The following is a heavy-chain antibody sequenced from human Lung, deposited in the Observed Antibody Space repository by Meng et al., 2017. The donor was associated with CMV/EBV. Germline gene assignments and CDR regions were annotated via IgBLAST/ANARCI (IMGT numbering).Heavy chain of an antibody. CDR1: GYSFTAYY. J-gene: IGHJ4*02. CDR3: ARDFVVLPAATYFDY. D-gene: IGHD2-2*01. CDR2: ISPNSGGT. V-gene: IGHV1-2*02. Sequence: ASXXVSCKASGYSFTAYYIHWVRQAPGQGLEWMGWISPNSGGTNYAQRFQGRVTLTRDTSISTVYMELRRLTSDDTAVYFCARDFVVLPAATYFDYWGQGXLVTVSS.